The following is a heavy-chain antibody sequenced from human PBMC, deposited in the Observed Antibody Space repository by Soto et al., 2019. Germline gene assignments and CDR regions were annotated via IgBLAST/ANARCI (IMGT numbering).Heavy chain of an antibody. CDR3: ARVDWAVGATIPSGFDY. CDR2: ISFDGSNK. J-gene: IGHJ4*02. CDR1: GFTFSSYA. V-gene: IGHV3-30-3*01. Sequence: QVQLVESGGGVVQPGRSLRLSCEVSGFTFSSYAMHWVRQAPGKGLEWVAVISFDGSNKYYADSVKGRITVSRDNSKNTLYLQMSSLRAEDTAVYYCARVDWAVGATIPSGFDYWGQGTLVTVSS. D-gene: IGHD1-26*01.